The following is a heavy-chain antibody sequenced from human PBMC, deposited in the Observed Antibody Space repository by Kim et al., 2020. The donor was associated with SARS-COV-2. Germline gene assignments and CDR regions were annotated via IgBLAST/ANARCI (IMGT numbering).Heavy chain of an antibody. Sequence: DSVKGRFTIFRDNSKNTLYLQMNSLRAENTAVYYCAKDLMRGKGSGSLDYWGQGTLVTVSS. CDR3: AKDLMRGKGSGSLDY. D-gene: IGHD6-19*01. V-gene: IGHV3-30*02. J-gene: IGHJ4*02.